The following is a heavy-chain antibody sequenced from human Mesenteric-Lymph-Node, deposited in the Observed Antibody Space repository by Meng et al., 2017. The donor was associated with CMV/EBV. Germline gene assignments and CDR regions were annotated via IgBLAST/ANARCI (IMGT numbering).Heavy chain of an antibody. D-gene: IGHD6-13*01. CDR2: VTPGGGT. CDR3: AREGRSSWYPHAFDI. CDR1: GGSFSDYY. Sequence: GSLRLSCTVYGGSFSDYYWAWIRQPPGKGLEWIGEVTPGGGTNYSPSVKSRVTISVDTSKNQFSLKLSSVTAADTAVYYCAREGRSSWYPHAFDIWGQGTMVTVSS. V-gene: IGHV4-34*01. J-gene: IGHJ3*02.